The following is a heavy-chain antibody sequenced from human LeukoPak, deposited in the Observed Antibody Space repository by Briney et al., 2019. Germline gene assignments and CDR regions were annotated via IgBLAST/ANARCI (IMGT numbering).Heavy chain of an antibody. CDR3: ARLGRGSFPYYYYYMDV. V-gene: IGHV1-8*03. J-gene: IGHJ6*03. CDR2: MNPNSGNT. CDR1: GGTFSSYA. D-gene: IGHD1-26*01. Sequence: GASVKVSCKASGGTFSSYAISWVRQATGQGLEWMGWMNPNSGNTGYAQKFQGRVTITRNTSISTAYMELSSLRSEDTAVYYCARLGRGSFPYYYYYMDVWGKGTTVTVSS.